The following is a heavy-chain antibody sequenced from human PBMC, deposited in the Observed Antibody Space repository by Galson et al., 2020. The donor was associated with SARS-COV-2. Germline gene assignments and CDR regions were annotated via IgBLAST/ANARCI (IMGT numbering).Heavy chain of an antibody. D-gene: IGHD4-17*01. CDR2: IDKDGGSI. CDR3: VRLTIAPEGKDY. CDR1: GFTFSNSW. Sequence: GGSLRLSCVASGFTFSNSWMHWVRQAPGMGLVWVSRIDKDGGSITYADSVQDRFTISRDNAKNTMFLQLNSLRAEDAAVYVCVRLTIAPEGKDYWGKGSLVTVSS. J-gene: IGHJ4*02. V-gene: IGHV3-74*01.